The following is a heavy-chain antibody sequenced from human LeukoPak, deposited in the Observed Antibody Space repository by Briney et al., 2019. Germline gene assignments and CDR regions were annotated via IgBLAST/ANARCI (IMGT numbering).Heavy chain of an antibody. Sequence: SQTLSLTCTVSGGSISGGGYYWSWIRQHPGKGLEWIGYIYYSGSTYYNPSLKSRVTISVDTSKNQFSLKLSSVTAADTAVYYCARTAIAAAVSFDYWGQGTLVTVSS. D-gene: IGHD6-13*01. CDR1: GGSISGGGYY. V-gene: IGHV4-31*03. CDR3: ARTAIAAAVSFDY. J-gene: IGHJ4*02. CDR2: IYYSGST.